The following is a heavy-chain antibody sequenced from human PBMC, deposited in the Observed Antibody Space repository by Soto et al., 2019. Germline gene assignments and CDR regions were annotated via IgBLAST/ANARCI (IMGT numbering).Heavy chain of an antibody. CDR2: IYHSGST. D-gene: IGHD3-16*01. V-gene: IGHV4-59*02. Sequence: PSETLSLTCSVSGGSVSNNDWTWIRQFPGKGLEWIGYIYHSGSTNYNYSPSLKSRLTISVDTSKNQLSLKLKSVTAADTAVYYCARGWGFFDYWGPGSLVPVSS. CDR1: GGSVSNND. J-gene: IGHJ4*02. CDR3: ARGWGFFDY.